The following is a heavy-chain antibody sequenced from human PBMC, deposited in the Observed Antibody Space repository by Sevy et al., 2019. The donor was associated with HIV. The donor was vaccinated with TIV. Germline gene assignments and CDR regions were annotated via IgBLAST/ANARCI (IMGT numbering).Heavy chain of an antibody. J-gene: IGHJ4*02. CDR3: AGEDRRREGEAYFDY. CDR2: ISSGGSTK. Sequence: GGSLRLSCAASGFTFSDHYMSWIHQAPGKGLEWVSFISSGGSTKYYGDSVRGRFTISRDNAKNSLYLQMNSLRAEDTAVYYCAGEDRRREGEAYFDYWGQGTLVTVSS. V-gene: IGHV3-11*01. D-gene: IGHD3-16*01. CDR1: GFTFSDHY.